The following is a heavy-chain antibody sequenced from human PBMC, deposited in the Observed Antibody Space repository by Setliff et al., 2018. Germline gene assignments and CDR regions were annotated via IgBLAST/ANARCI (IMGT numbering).Heavy chain of an antibody. V-gene: IGHV3-64*02. D-gene: IGHD6-19*01. CDR1: GFTFSSYA. J-gene: IGHJ4*02. Sequence: GGSLRLSCAASGFTFSSYAMSWVRQAPGKGLEWVSAISSNGGSTYYADSVKGRFTISRDNSKNTLYLQMGSLRAEDMAVYYCARDRFVAVAGTVDYWGQGTLVTVSS. CDR2: ISSNGGST. CDR3: ARDRFVAVAGTVDY.